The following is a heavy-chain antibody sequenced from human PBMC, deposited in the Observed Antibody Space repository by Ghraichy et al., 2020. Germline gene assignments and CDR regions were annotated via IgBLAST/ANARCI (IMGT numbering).Heavy chain of an antibody. Sequence: SETLSLTCTVSGGSISNYYWSWIRQPPGKGLEWIGYIYYSGSANYNPSLKSRVTMSVDTSKNQFSLKLSSVTAADTAVYYCARYYDSSGYYWPWGQGTLVTVSS. D-gene: IGHD3-22*01. J-gene: IGHJ5*02. CDR2: IYYSGSA. V-gene: IGHV4-59*01. CDR1: GGSISNYY. CDR3: ARYYDSSGYYWP.